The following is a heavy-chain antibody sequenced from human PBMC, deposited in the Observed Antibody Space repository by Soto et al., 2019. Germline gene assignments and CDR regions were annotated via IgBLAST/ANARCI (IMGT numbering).Heavy chain of an antibody. J-gene: IGHJ6*02. Sequence: GGSLRLSCAASGFTFNIYALHWVRQAPGRGLEWVAVISFDGTKKYYSDSVKGRFTISRDNLKNTLYLQMNNLRVEDAALYFCAREDDYGYRYINYGLDVWGQGTTVTVSS. CDR1: GFTFNIYA. CDR2: ISFDGTKK. D-gene: IGHD4-17*01. V-gene: IGHV3-30-3*01. CDR3: AREDDYGYRYINYGLDV.